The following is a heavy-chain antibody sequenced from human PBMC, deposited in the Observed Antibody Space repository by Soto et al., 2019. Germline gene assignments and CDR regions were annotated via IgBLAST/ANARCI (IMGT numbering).Heavy chain of an antibody. J-gene: IGHJ6*02. Sequence: GESLKISCKGSGYSFTSYWISWVRQMPGKGLEWMGRIDPSDSYTNYSPSFQGHVTISADKSISTAYLQWSSLKASDTAMYYCVVTQLTPQVDYYGMDVWGQGTTVTVSS. CDR1: GYSFTSYW. CDR2: IDPSDSYT. CDR3: VVTQLTPQVDYYGMDV. D-gene: IGHD1-1*01. V-gene: IGHV5-10-1*01.